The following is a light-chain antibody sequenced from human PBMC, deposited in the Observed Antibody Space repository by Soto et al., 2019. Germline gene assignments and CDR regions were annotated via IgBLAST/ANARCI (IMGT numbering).Light chain of an antibody. V-gene: IGLV4-69*01. Sequence: QLVLTQSPSASASPGASVKLTCTLSSGHSSYAIAWHQQQPEKGPRYLMKVKSAGSHTKGDGIPDRFSGSSSGAERYLTISILQSEDEADYYCQTWGACPVVFGGGTKFTVL. CDR1: SGHSSYA. CDR2: VKSAGSH. J-gene: IGLJ2*01. CDR3: QTWGACPVV.